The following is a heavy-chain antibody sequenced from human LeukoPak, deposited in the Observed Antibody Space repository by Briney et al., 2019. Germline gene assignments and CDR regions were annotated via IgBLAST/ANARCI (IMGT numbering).Heavy chain of an antibody. Sequence: SETLSLTCTVSGGSFSSGSYYWSWIRQPPGKGLEWIGYIYYSGSTNYNPSLKSRVTISVDTSKNQFSLKLSSVTAADTAVYYCARDRSAGFPDYWGQGTLVTVSS. J-gene: IGHJ4*02. CDR1: GGSFSSGSYY. D-gene: IGHD2-15*01. CDR3: ARDRSAGFPDY. V-gene: IGHV4-61*01. CDR2: IYYSGST.